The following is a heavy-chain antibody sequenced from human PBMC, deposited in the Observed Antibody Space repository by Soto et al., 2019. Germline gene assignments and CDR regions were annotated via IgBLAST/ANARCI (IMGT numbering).Heavy chain of an antibody. CDR3: AKDQKGYSYGQFDY. CDR1: GFTFSSYA. CDR2: ISGSGGST. Sequence: PGGSLRLSCAGSGFTFSSYAMSWVRQAPGKGLEWVSAISGSGGSTYYADSVKGRFTISRDNSKNTLYLQMNSLRAEDTAVYYCAKDQKGYSYGQFDYWGQGTLVTVSS. V-gene: IGHV3-23*01. D-gene: IGHD5-18*01. J-gene: IGHJ4*02.